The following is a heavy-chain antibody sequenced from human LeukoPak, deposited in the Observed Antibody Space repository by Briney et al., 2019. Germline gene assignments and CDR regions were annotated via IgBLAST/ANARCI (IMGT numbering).Heavy chain of an antibody. J-gene: IGHJ6*02. D-gene: IGHD3-3*01. CDR1: GFTFSSYS. CDR2: ISSSSSTI. V-gene: IGHV3-48*02. Sequence: GGSLRLSWAASGFTFSSYSMNWVRQAPGKGLEWVSYISSSSSTIYYADSVKGRFTISRDNAKNSLYLQMNSLRDEDTAVYYCARDRYDFWSGYYATYGMDVWGQGTTVTVSS. CDR3: ARDRYDFWSGYYATYGMDV.